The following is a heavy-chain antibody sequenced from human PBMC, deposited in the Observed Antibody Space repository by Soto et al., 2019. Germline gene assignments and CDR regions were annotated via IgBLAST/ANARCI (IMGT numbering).Heavy chain of an antibody. J-gene: IGHJ4*02. CDR3: ARDLIVGATPAYYFDS. V-gene: IGHV1-18*01. CDR2: SSAYNGNT. D-gene: IGHD1-26*01. Sequence: QVQLVQSGAEVKKPGASVKVSCKASGYTFTSYGISWVRQAPGQGLEWRGWSSAYNGNTNYAQKLQGRVTMTIDTSPSTAYMELRSLRSDDTAVYYCARDLIVGATPAYYFDSWGQGTLVTVSS. CDR1: GYTFTSYG.